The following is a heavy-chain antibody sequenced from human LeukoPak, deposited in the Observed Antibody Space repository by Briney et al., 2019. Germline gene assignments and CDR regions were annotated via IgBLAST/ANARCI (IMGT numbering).Heavy chain of an antibody. Sequence: SETLSLTCTVAGGSISSYYWSWVRQPPGKGLEWVGYIDYSGYTNYNPSLKSRVTISVDTSKKQFSLKLTSVTAADTAVYFCARGGYYGSGNDFRFDPWGQGTLVTVSS. D-gene: IGHD3-10*01. V-gene: IGHV4-59*13. CDR3: ARGGYYGSGNDFRFDP. CDR2: IDYSGYT. CDR1: GGSISSYY. J-gene: IGHJ5*02.